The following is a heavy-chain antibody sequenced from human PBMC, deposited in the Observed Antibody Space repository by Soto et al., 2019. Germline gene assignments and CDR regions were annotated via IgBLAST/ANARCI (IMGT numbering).Heavy chain of an antibody. CDR2: ITSSSTTI. V-gene: IGHV3-48*01. J-gene: IGHJ1*01. CDR1: RFTFSSHS. Sequence: PEGCLRLTCTACRFTFSSHSMNWVRQAPGKGLEWVSYITSSSTTIYYADSVKGRFTISRDNAKNSLYLQMNSLRAEDTAVYYFACDCVITSEFDTRGLDTLVPVSA. CDR3: ACDCVITSEFDT. D-gene: IGHD2-2*01.